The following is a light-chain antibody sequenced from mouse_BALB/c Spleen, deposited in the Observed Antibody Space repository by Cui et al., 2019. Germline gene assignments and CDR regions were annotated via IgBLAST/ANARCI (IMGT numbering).Light chain of an antibody. V-gene: IGKV4-61*01. CDR1: SSVSY. J-gene: IGKJ4*01. CDR3: QQYHSYPIFT. CDR2: RTS. Sequence: QIVLTQSPAIMSASPGEKVPISSSASSSVSYMYWYQQKPGSSPKPWIYRTSNLASGVPARFSGSGSGTSYSLTISSMEAEDAATDYCQQYHSYPIFTFGSGTKLEIK.